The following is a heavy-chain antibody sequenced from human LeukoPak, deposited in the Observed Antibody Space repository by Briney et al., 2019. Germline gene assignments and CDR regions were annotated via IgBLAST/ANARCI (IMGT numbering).Heavy chain of an antibody. Sequence: GSGPALVKPTQTLTLTCTFSGFSLNTGGMCVNWIRQTPGRALELLARIDWTGDKHYRPSLKTRLTVSKDTSKNQVVLTMTNVDPVDTATYYCARSVYGTSVDYWGQGTLVIVSS. D-gene: IGHD3-16*01. CDR2: IDWTGDK. CDR3: ARSVYGTSVDY. J-gene: IGHJ4*02. CDR1: GFSLNTGGMC. V-gene: IGHV2-70*11.